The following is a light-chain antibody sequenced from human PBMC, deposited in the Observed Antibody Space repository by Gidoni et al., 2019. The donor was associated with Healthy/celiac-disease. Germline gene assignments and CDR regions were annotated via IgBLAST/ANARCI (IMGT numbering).Light chain of an antibody. J-gene: IGKJ2*01. V-gene: IGKV1-33*01. Sequence: DIQITHSPSSLSASVGDSVTITCQASQDISNYLNWYQQKPGKAPKLLIYDASNLETGVPSRFSGSGSGTDFTFTISSLQPEDIATYYCQQYDNLPLTFGQGTKLEIK. CDR1: QDISNY. CDR3: QQYDNLPLT. CDR2: DAS.